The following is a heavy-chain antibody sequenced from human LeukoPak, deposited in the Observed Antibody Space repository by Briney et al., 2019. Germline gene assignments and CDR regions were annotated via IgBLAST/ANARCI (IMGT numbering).Heavy chain of an antibody. CDR1: GDSVSSNSAA. CDR3: AKDAVQWLFYYYYYMDV. Sequence: SQTLSLTCAISGDSVSSNSAAWNWIRQSPSRGLEWLGRTYYRSKWYNDYAVSVKSRITINPDTSKNQFSLQLNSVTPEDTAVYYCAKDAVQWLFYYYYYMDVWGKGTTVTISS. J-gene: IGHJ6*03. CDR2: TYYRSKWYN. V-gene: IGHV6-1*01. D-gene: IGHD6-19*01.